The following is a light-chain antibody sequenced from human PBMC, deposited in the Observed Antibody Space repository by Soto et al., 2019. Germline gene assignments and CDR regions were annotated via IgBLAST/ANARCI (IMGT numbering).Light chain of an antibody. J-gene: IGKJ2*01. CDR1: QSVGNN. Sequence: EVVVTQSPATLSVSPGERATLSCRASQSVGNNLAWYQQKPGQPPRLLIYGAFNRATGLPTRFSGSGSGTEFNLTISSLQSEDFAVYYCQQYYNWPRTFGQGTKLEIK. CDR2: GAF. V-gene: IGKV3-15*01. CDR3: QQYYNWPRT.